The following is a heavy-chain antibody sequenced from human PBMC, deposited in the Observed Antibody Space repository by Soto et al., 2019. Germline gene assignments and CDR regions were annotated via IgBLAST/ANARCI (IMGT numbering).Heavy chain of an antibody. V-gene: IGHV3-23*01. CDR3: ANREPLLGWAFVR. D-gene: IGHD1-26*01. CDR2: LTVAGTTT. CDR1: DFSFNKYC. J-gene: IGHJ4*02. Sequence: GGSLILSWVACDFSFNKYCMIWVRQAPGKGLEWVSCLTVAGTTTYYADSVRGRFTISRDDSKKTLYLQLNDLRAEDTAVYYCANREPLLGWAFVRWGRGTLVTVFS.